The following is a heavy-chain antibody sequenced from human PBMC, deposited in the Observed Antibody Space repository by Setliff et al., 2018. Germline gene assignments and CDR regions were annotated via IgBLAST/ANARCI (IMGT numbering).Heavy chain of an antibody. V-gene: IGHV4-59*08. CDR1: GGSISSYS. CDR3: ARSNMGNYYDSGRYYYYYYMDV. J-gene: IGHJ6*03. Sequence: PSETLSLTCNVSGGSISSYSWSWIRQAPGKGLEWIGYLYYSGNTNYNPSLKSRVTISGDTSQNYFSLKLTSVTAADTAVYYCARSNMGNYYDSGRYYYYYYMDVWGKGTTVTVSS. D-gene: IGHD3-10*01. CDR2: LYYSGNT.